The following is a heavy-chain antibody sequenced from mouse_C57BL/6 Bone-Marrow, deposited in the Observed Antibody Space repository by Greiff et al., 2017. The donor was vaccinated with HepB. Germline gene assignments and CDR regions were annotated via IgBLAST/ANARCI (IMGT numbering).Heavy chain of an antibody. CDR3: ARGGGYYVWFAY. J-gene: IGHJ3*01. CDR2: IYPGDGDT. Sequence: QVQLQQPGPELVKPGASVKISCKASGYAFSSSWMNWVKQRPGKGLEWIGRIYPGDGDTNYNGKFKGKATLTADKSSSTAYMQLSSLTSEDSAVYFCARGGGYYVWFAYWGQGTLVTVSA. D-gene: IGHD2-3*01. V-gene: IGHV1-82*01. CDR1: GYAFSSSW.